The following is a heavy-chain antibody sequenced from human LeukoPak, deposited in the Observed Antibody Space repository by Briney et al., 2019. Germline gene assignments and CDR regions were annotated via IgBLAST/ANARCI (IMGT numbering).Heavy chain of an antibody. CDR1: GFSFSDYD. V-gene: IGHV3-13*01. D-gene: IGHD6-6*01. J-gene: IGHJ6*02. Sequence: GGSLRLSCVASGFSFSDYDMYWVRQAAGRGLEWVSALGTNGDAYYLGSVRGRFTISRENVKNSLYLQMNSLGVEDTAVYYCAREWRGVASHYHGMDVWGQGTTVTVSS. CDR3: AREWRGVASHYHGMDV. CDR2: LGTNGDA.